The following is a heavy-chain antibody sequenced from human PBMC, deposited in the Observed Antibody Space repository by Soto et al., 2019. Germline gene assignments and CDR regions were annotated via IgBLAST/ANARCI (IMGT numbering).Heavy chain of an antibody. J-gene: IGHJ4*02. CDR3: AKDIGSSGYEGHDY. CDR1: GFTFDDYA. CDR2: ISWNSGSI. Sequence: GGSLRLSCAASGFTFDDYAMHWVRQAPGKGLEWVSGISWNSGSIGYADSVKGRFTISRDNAKNSLYLQMNSLRAEDTALYYCAKDIGSSGYEGHDYWGQGTLVTVSS. V-gene: IGHV3-9*01. D-gene: IGHD5-12*01.